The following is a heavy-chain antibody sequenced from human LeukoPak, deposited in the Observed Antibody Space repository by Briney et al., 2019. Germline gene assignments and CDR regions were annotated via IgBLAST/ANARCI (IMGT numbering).Heavy chain of an antibody. CDR3: ARVLGSSSWYPFDY. D-gene: IGHD6-13*01. J-gene: IGHJ4*02. CDR2: INPKSGGT. CDR1: GYTFTDYF. Sequence: GASVKVSCKASGYTFTDYFMNWVRQAPGQGLEWMGWINPKSGGTVYAQKFQGRVTMTRDTSISTAYMELSRLRSDDTAVYYCARVLGSSSWYPFDYWGQGTLVTISS. V-gene: IGHV1-2*02.